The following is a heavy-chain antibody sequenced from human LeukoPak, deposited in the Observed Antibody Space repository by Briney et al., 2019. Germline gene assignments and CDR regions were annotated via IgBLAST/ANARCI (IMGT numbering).Heavy chain of an antibody. CDR1: GGSMSNYY. CDR3: ARVCGGDCYPLGFDP. V-gene: IGHV4-59*01. D-gene: IGHD2-21*02. Sequence: SETLSLTCTVSGGSMSNYYWSWIRQPPGKGLEWIGYIYYSGSTNYNPSLKSRVTISVDTSKDKFSLKLRSVTAADTAVYYCARVCGGDCYPLGFDPWGQGTLVTVSS. J-gene: IGHJ5*02. CDR2: IYYSGST.